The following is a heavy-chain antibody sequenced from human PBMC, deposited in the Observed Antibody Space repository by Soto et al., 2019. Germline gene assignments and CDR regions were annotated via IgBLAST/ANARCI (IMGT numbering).Heavy chain of an antibody. CDR2: IWYDGSNK. Sequence: QVQLVESGGGVVQPGRSLRLSCAASGFTFSSYGMHWVRQAPGKGLEWVAVIWYDGSNKYYADSVKGRFTISRDNSKNTLYLQMNSLRAEDTAVYYCARGGVAAHYFDYWGQGTLVTVSS. V-gene: IGHV3-33*01. J-gene: IGHJ4*02. CDR1: GFTFSSYG. D-gene: IGHD2-15*01. CDR3: ARGGVAAHYFDY.